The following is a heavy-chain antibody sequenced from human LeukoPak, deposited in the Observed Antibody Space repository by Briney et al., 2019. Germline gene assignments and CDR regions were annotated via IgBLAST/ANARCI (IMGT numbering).Heavy chain of an antibody. Sequence: GGSLRLSCAASGFTFSSYSMSWVRQAPGKGLEWVSSISSSTTYIYYADSVKGRFTISRDNAKNSLYLQMNSLRAEDTAVYYCARVTSGITGGTYYYYYMDVWGKGTTVTVSS. CDR1: GFTFSSYS. CDR3: ARVTSGITGGTYYYYYMDV. CDR2: ISSSTTYI. J-gene: IGHJ6*03. D-gene: IGHD6-13*01. V-gene: IGHV3-21*01.